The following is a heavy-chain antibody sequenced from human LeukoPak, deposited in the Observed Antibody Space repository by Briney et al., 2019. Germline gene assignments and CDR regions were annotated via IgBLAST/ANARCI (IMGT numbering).Heavy chain of an antibody. Sequence: PSETLSLTCTVSGGSISSGSYYWSWIRQPAGKGLEWIGRIYTSGSTNYNPSLKSRVTISVDTSKNQFSLKLSSVTAADTAVYYCARHLSGSGEVWDWFDPWGQGTLVTVSS. CDR2: IYTSGST. D-gene: IGHD3-10*01. J-gene: IGHJ5*02. CDR1: GGSISSGSYY. V-gene: IGHV4-61*02. CDR3: ARHLSGSGEVWDWFDP.